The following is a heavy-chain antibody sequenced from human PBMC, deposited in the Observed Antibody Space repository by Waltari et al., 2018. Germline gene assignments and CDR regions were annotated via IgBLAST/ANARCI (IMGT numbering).Heavy chain of an antibody. Sequence: EVQLLESGGGLVQPGGSVTLSCAASGFPFSDAWMSWVRQVPGKGLEWVGRIKDKSDGGTTDYATPVKGRFTISRDDSKNLLSLEMNSLKTDDTGVYYCVAPWTIWGQGTLVTVSS. CDR1: GFPFSDAW. J-gene: IGHJ4*02. CDR2: IKDKSDGGTT. D-gene: IGHD3-3*01. V-gene: IGHV3-15*01. CDR3: VAPWTI.